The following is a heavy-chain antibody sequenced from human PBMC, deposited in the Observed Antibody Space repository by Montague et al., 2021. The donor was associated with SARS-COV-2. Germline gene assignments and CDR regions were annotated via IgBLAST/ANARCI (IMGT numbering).Heavy chain of an antibody. CDR1: GFAFSKFA. D-gene: IGHD7-27*01. Sequence: SLRLSCATSGFAFSKFAMHWVRQAPGTGLEWVAVVHSGGSSKDYADSVKGRFTISRDNSKNIVSLQTNTLRAEDTAVYFCAKDQLSGVGYGLDVWGQGTTVIVSS. J-gene: IGHJ6*02. CDR2: VHSGGSSK. V-gene: IGHV3-23*03. CDR3: AKDQLSGVGYGLDV.